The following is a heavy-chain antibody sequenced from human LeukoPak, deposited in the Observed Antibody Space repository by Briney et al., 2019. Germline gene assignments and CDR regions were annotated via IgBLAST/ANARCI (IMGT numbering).Heavy chain of an antibody. J-gene: IGHJ4*02. CDR1: GGSISSSNW. Sequence: SETLSLTCVVSGGSISSSNWWSWVRQPPGKGLEWIGEIYHSGSTVYNPSLKSRVTISIDESKNQFSLKLNSVTAADTAVYYCARDRAFPYWGQGTLVTVSS. CDR2: IYHSGST. V-gene: IGHV4-4*02. CDR3: ARDRAFPY. D-gene: IGHD3-3*02.